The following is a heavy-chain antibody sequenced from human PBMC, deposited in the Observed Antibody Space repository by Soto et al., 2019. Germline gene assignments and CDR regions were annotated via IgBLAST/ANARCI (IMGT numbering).Heavy chain of an antibody. Sequence: QITLKESGPTLVKPTQTLTLTCTFSGFSLSTRGVGVGWIRQPPGKALEWLAVIYWDDDKRYSPSLQSRLTITKDTAKNQVVLTMTNMDPVDTATSYWARKTYGDYPTDYWGQGTPVTVSS. CDR1: GFSLSTRGVG. CDR2: IYWDDDK. CDR3: ARKTYGDYPTDY. J-gene: IGHJ4*02. D-gene: IGHD4-17*01. V-gene: IGHV2-5*02.